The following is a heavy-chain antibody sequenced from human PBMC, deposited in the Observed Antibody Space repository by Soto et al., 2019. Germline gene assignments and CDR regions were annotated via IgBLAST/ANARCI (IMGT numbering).Heavy chain of an antibody. Sequence: GGSLRLSCAASGFPFSIYEMNLVRQSPGKGLEWVSYISSSGSTIYYADSVKGRFTISRDNAKNSLYLQMNSLRAEDTAVYYCARDLGGVGRNNGMDVWGQGTTVTVSS. CDR3: ARDLGGVGRNNGMDV. CDR2: ISSSGSTI. CDR1: GFPFSIYE. J-gene: IGHJ6*02. V-gene: IGHV3-48*03. D-gene: IGHD1-26*01.